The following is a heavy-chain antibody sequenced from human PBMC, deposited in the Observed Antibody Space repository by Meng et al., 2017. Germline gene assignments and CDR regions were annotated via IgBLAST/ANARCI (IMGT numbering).Heavy chain of an antibody. Sequence: GESLKISCAASGFTFSSYAMHWVRQAPGKGLEWVAVISYDGSNKYYADSVKGRFTISRDNSKNTLYLQMNSLRAEDTAVYYCARDHDSSGYYYSSGAFAIWGQGTMVTVSS. CDR3: ARDHDSSGYYYSSGAFAI. CDR2: ISYDGSNK. V-gene: IGHV3-30*01. J-gene: IGHJ3*02. D-gene: IGHD3-22*01. CDR1: GFTFSSYA.